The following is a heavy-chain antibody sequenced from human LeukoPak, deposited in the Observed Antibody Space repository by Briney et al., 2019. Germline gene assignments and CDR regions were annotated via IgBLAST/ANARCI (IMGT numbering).Heavy chain of an antibody. J-gene: IGHJ4*02. CDR1: GFSLSSRGMW. Sequence: APTLVHPTPPLTLTCTFSGFSLSSRGMWVSWIRHPPVKALEWLALIDCYEDRYYSTSLKTRLTIYKDTSKNQVVLTMTNMDPVDTATYYCARIRYYYDSSGYWAWTGFDYWGQGTLVTVSS. D-gene: IGHD3-22*01. V-gene: IGHV2-70*01. CDR3: ARIRYYYDSSGYWAWTGFDY. CDR2: IDCYEDR.